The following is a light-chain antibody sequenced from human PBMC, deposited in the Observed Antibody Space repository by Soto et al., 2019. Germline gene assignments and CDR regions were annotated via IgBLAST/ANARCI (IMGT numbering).Light chain of an antibody. J-gene: IGLJ1*01. CDR2: DVT. V-gene: IGLV2-11*01. CDR1: GSDVGGYNY. Sequence: QSALTQPRSVSGSPGQSVTISCTGTGSDVGGYNYVSWYQQYPDKAPKVMIYDVTKRPAGVPDRFSGSKSGNTASLTISGLQVDDEADYYCCSYAGSYTYVFGTGTKLTVL. CDR3: CSYAGSYTYV.